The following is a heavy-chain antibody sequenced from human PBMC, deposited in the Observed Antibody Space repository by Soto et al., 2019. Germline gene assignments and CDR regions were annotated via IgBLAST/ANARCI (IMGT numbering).Heavy chain of an antibody. D-gene: IGHD3-22*01. CDR1: RLTFSSYA. J-gene: IGHJ6*02. CDR2: ISYDGGNK. V-gene: IGHV3-30-3*01. CDR3: AREISGYDSSGYYYYGMDV. Sequence: LRLSCAASRLTFSSYAMHWVRQAPGKGLEWVAIISYDGGNKYYADSVKGRFTTSRDNSKNTLYLQMNSLRAEDTAVYYCAREISGYDSSGYYYYGMDVWGQGTTVTVSS.